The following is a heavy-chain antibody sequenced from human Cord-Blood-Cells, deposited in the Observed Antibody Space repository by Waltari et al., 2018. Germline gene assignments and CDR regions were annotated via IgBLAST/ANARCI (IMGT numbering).Heavy chain of an antibody. D-gene: IGHD1-7*01. CDR3: ARGGGYNWNYYFDY. J-gene: IGHJ4*02. V-gene: IGHV3-30-3*01. CDR1: GFTFSSNA. Sequence: QVQLVESGGGVVQPGRSLRLSCAASGFTFSSNAMPCVRPAPGKGLEWVAGISYDGSNKYYADAVKGRFTISRDNSKNTLYLQMNSLRAEDTAVYYCARGGGYNWNYYFDYWGQGTLVTISS. CDR2: ISYDGSNK.